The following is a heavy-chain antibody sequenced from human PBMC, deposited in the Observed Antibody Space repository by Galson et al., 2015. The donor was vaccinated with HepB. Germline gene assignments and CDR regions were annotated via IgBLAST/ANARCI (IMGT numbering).Heavy chain of an antibody. CDR2: INPSGGST. D-gene: IGHD6-19*01. J-gene: IGHJ5*02. CDR3: ARRVSVAGLPNWFDP. V-gene: IGHV1-46*01. Sequence: VKVSCKASGYTFTSYYMHWVRQAPGQGLEWMGIINPSGGSTSYAQKFQGRVTMTRDTSTSTVYMELSSLRSEDTAVYYCARRVSVAGLPNWFDPWGQGTLVTVSS. CDR1: GYTFTSYY.